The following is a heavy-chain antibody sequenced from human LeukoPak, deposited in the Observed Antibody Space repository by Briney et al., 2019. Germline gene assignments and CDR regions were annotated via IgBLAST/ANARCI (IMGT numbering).Heavy chain of an antibody. CDR3: AKDPQDIVVVPAASDYYMDV. Sequence: GGSLRLSCAASGFTFSSYGMHWVRQAPGKGLEWVAFIRYDGSNKYYADSVKGRFTISRDNSKNTLYLQMNSLRAEDTAVYYCAKDPQDIVVVPAASDYYMDVWGKGTTVTVSS. J-gene: IGHJ6*03. CDR2: IRYDGSNK. D-gene: IGHD2-2*01. CDR1: GFTFSSYG. V-gene: IGHV3-30*02.